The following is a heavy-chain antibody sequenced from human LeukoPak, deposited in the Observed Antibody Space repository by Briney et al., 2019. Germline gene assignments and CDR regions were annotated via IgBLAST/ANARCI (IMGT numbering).Heavy chain of an antibody. CDR2: VNPNNGNT. CDR1: GYTFTTYD. D-gene: IGHD4-23*01. J-gene: IGHJ5*02. CDR3: ARDYGGNSGWFDP. V-gene: IGHV1-8*03. Sequence: ASVKVSCKASGYTFTTYDINWVRQATGQGLEWMGWVNPNNGNTGYAQKFQGRVTITRDTSISTAYMELSSLRSEDTAMYYCARDYGGNSGWFDPWGQGTLVTVSS.